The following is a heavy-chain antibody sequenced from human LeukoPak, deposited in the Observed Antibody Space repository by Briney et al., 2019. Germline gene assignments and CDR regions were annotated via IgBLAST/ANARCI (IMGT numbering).Heavy chain of an antibody. CDR3: ARDCGSYCYLDY. J-gene: IGHJ4*02. Sequence: ASVKVSCKASGYTFTNYGISWVRQAPGRGLEWVAWISAYDGNTHFAQNFQGRVTMTTDSITTTAYMELRSLRSDDTAVYYCARDCGSYCYLDYWGQGTLVTASS. D-gene: IGHD1-26*01. CDR1: GYTFTNYG. V-gene: IGHV1-18*01. CDR2: ISAYDGNT.